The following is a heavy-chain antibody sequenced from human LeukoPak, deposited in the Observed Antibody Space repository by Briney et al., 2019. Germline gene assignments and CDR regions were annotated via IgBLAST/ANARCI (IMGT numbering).Heavy chain of an antibody. CDR3: ARGGTVTGFGY. CDR1: GFTFSSYS. CDR2: ISSSSSYI. J-gene: IGHJ4*02. D-gene: IGHD4-17*01. Sequence: GGSLRLSCAASGFTFSSYSMNWVRQAPGKGLEWVSSISSSSSYIYYADSVKGRFTISRDNAKNSPYLQMNSLRAEDTAVYYCARGGTVTGFGYWGQGTLVTVPS. V-gene: IGHV3-21*01.